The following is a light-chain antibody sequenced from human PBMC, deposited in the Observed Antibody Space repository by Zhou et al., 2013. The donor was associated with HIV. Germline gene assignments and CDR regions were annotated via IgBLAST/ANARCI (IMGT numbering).Light chain of an antibody. Sequence: DIQMTQSPSTLSASVGDRVTITCRASQSINDWLAWYQQKLGKAPTLLIYKTSSLDKGVPSRFSGSGSGTEFTLTITGLQPDDLATYYCQQYSSFLLSFGGGTKVDIK. CDR2: KTS. CDR3: QQYSSFLLS. CDR1: QSINDW. V-gene: IGKV1-5*03. J-gene: IGKJ4*01.